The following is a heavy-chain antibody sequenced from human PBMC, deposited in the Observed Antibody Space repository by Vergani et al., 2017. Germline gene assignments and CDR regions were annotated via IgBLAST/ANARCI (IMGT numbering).Heavy chain of an antibody. D-gene: IGHD3-22*01. Sequence: QLQLQESGSGLVKPSQTLSLTCAVSGGSISSGGYSWSWIRQPPGKGLEWIGYIYHSGSTYYNPSLKSRVTISVDRSKNQFSLKLSSVTAADTAVYYCARDKGYYDSSGPGAFDIWGQGTMVTGSS. CDR3: ARDKGYYDSSGPGAFDI. CDR2: IYHSGST. V-gene: IGHV4-30-2*01. J-gene: IGHJ3*02. CDR1: GGSISSGGYS.